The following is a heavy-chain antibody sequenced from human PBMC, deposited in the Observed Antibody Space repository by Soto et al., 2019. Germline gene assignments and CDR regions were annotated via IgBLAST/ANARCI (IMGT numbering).Heavy chain of an antibody. D-gene: IGHD6-6*01. CDR2: IYYSGST. J-gene: IGHJ5*02. V-gene: IGHV4-31*03. CDR1: GGSISSGGYY. Sequence: SETLSLTCTVSGGSISSGGYYWSWIRQHPGRGLEWIGYIYYSGSTYYNPSLKSRVTISVDTSKNQFSLKLSSVTAADTAVYYCARGESRRLGARPPGWFDPWGQGTLVTVSS. CDR3: ARGESRRLGARPPGWFDP.